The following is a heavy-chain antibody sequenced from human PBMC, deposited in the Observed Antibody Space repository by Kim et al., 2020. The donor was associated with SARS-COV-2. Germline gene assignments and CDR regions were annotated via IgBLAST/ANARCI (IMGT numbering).Heavy chain of an antibody. CDR2: K. Sequence: KFFAGSVEGRFTISRDNSNNTLCLQMNSLSAEDPAIYYCARVIPGTDDVDFWGQGTLVTVSS. V-gene: IGHV3-30*01. CDR3: ARVIPGTDDVDF. J-gene: IGHJ4*02. D-gene: IGHD1-7*01.